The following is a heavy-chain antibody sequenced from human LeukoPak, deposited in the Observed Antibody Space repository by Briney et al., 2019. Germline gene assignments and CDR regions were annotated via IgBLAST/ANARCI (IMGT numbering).Heavy chain of an antibody. V-gene: IGHV4-4*07. CDR1: GGSISSYY. CDR2: INTSGST. D-gene: IGHD6-25*01. J-gene: IGHJ5*02. Sequence: PSETLSLTCTVSGGSISSYYWSWIRQPPGKGLEWIGRINTSGSTNYNPSLRSRVTMSVNTSKNQFSLNLTSVTAADTAVYSCAREGGDPRWLDPWGQGTLVTVSS. CDR3: AREGGDPRWLDP.